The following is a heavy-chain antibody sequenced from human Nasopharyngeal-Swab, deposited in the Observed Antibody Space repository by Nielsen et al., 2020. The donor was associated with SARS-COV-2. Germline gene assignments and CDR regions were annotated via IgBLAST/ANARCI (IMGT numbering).Heavy chain of an antibody. Sequence: SETLSLTCTVSGISITSQYWSWIRQPPGKGLEWIGYISHNSGTSYNPSLKSRVTMFMDTSKNQFSLGLRSVTAADTAVYYCAKEGATGWFDPWGQGTLVTVSS. CDR3: AKEGATGWFDP. CDR1: GISITSQY. CDR2: ISHNSGT. V-gene: IGHV4-59*11. J-gene: IGHJ5*02.